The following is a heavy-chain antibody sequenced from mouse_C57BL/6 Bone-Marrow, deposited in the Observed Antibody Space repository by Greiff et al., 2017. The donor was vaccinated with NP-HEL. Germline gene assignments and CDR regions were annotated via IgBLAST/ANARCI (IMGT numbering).Heavy chain of an antibody. CDR3: ARESTIVTTYYFDY. CDR2: IYPGDGDT. V-gene: IGHV1-82*01. D-gene: IGHD2-5*01. Sequence: VQLQESGPELVKPGASVKISCKASGYAFSSSWMNWVKQRPGKGLEWIGRIYPGDGDTNYNGKFKGKATLTADKSSSTAYMQLSSLTSEDSAVYFGARESTIVTTYYFDYWGQGTTLTVSS. CDR1: GYAFSSSW. J-gene: IGHJ2*01.